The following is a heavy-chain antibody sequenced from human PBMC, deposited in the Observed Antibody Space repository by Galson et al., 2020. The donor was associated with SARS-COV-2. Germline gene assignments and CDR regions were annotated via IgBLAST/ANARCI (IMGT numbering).Heavy chain of an antibody. J-gene: IGHJ5*02. Sequence: SETLSLTCTVSGGSISSSSYYWGWIRQPPGKGLEWIGSIYYSGSTYYNPSLKSRVTISVDTSKNQFSLKLSSVTAADTAVYYCARGGFFIDFWSGYSAYNWFDPWGQGTLVTVSS. V-gene: IGHV4-39*07. CDR1: GGSISSSSYY. CDR2: IYYSGST. D-gene: IGHD3-3*01. CDR3: ARGGFFIDFWSGYSAYNWFDP.